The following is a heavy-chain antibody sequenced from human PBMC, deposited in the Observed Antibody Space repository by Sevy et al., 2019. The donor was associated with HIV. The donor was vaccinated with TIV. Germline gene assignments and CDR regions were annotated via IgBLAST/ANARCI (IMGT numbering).Heavy chain of an antibody. Sequence: GGSLRLSCAASGFSFSNYAMSWVRQGPGMGLESVAAISGSGLSTYYADSVKGRFTISRDNSKKTLHLQMKSLRVEDTAVYYCAKVKIAAVAGAGDFDYWGQGTLVTVSS. J-gene: IGHJ4*02. V-gene: IGHV3-23*01. CDR1: GFSFSNYA. D-gene: IGHD6-19*01. CDR3: AKVKIAAVAGAGDFDY. CDR2: ISGSGLST.